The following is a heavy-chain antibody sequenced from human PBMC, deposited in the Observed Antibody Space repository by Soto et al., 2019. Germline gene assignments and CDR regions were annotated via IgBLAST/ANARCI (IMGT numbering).Heavy chain of an antibody. J-gene: IGHJ4*02. V-gene: IGHV3-9*01. CDR1: GFTFDDYA. D-gene: IGHD6-13*01. CDR2: ISWNSGSI. Sequence: DVQLVESGGGLVQPGRSLRLSCAASGFTFDDYAMHWVRQAPGKGLEWVSGISWNSGSIGYADSVKGRFTISRDNAKNSLYLQMNSLRAEDTALYYCAKARAAAGTFDYWGQGTLVTVSS. CDR3: AKARAAAGTFDY.